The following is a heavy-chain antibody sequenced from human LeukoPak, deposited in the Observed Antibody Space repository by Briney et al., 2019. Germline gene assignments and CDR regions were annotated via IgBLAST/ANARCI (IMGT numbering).Heavy chain of an antibody. V-gene: IGHV3-48*03. Sequence: PGGPLRLSCAASGFTFSNYEMSWARQAPGKGLEWVSYISSSDNSIYYADSVKGRFTTSRDNAKNSLYLQMNSLRAEDTAVYYCARDPVAAGFDRWFDPWGQGTLVTVSS. D-gene: IGHD2-21*01. CDR2: ISSSDNSI. CDR1: GFTFSNYE. CDR3: ARDPVAAGFDRWFDP. J-gene: IGHJ5*02.